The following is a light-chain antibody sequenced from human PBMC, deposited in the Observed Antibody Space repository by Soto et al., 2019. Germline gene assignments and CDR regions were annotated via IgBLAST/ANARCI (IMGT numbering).Light chain of an antibody. Sequence: DIQMTQSPSTLSASVGVRVTITCRASQSIGSWLAWYQQRPGTAPKLLIYKASSLESGVPSRFSGSGYGTEFTLTISSLQPDDFATYYCQEYTSYWAFGQGTKVEI. CDR3: QEYTSYWA. V-gene: IGKV1-5*03. CDR1: QSIGSW. J-gene: IGKJ1*01. CDR2: KAS.